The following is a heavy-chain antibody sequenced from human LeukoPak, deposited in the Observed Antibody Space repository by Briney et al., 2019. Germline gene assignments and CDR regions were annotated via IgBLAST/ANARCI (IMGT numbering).Heavy chain of an antibody. D-gene: IGHD5-18*01. CDR3: AGRTAAQDYYMDV. J-gene: IGHJ6*03. CDR2: ISGSGGST. CDR1: GFTFGSYA. Sequence: PGRSLRLSCAASGFTFGSYAMHWVRQAPGKGLEWVSAISGSGGSTYYADSVKGRFTISRDNSKNTLYLQMNSLRAEDTAIYYCAGRTAAQDYYMDVWGEGTTVTVSS. V-gene: IGHV3-23*01.